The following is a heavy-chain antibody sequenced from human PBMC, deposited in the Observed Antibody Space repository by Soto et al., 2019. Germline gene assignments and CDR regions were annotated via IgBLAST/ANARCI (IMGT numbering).Heavy chain of an antibody. D-gene: IGHD4-17*01. CDR1: GGSISSSSYY. V-gene: IGHV4-39*01. Sequence: QLQLQESGPGLVKPSETLSLTCTVSGGSISSSSYYWGWIRQPPGKGLEWIGSIYYSGSTYYNPSLKSRVTISVDTSKNQFSLKLSSVTAADTAVYYCARIGSYGDYEGYFQHWGQGTLVTVSS. CDR3: ARIGSYGDYEGYFQH. CDR2: IYYSGST. J-gene: IGHJ1*01.